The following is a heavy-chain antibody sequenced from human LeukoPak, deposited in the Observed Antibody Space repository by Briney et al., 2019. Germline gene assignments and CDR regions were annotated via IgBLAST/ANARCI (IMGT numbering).Heavy chain of an antibody. J-gene: IGHJ6*03. CDR1: GGSFSGYY. V-gene: IGHV4-34*01. Sequence: PSETLSLTCAVYGGSFSGYYWSWIRQPPGKGLEWIGEINHSGSTNYNPSLKSRVTISVDTSKNQFSLKLSSVTAADTAVYYCARGRGGNTHYYMDVWGKGTTVTVSS. CDR2: INHSGST. D-gene: IGHD4-23*01. CDR3: ARGRGGNTHYYMDV.